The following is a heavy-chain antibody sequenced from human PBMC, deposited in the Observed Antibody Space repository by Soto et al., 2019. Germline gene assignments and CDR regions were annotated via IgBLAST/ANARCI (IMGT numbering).Heavy chain of an antibody. J-gene: IGHJ4*02. CDR3: ARDKITGPFDY. CDR2: INQSGST. V-gene: IGHV4-34*01. D-gene: IGHD2-8*02. CDR1: GGSFSGYY. Sequence: SETLSLTCAVYGGSFSGYYWTWIRQPPGTGLGWIGEINQSGSTNYNPSLKSRVTISVEPSKNPFSLKLTSVTAADTAVYYCARDKITGPFDYWGQGTLVTVSS.